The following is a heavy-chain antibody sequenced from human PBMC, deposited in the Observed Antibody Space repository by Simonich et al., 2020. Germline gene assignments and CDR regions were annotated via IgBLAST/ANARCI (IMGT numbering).Heavy chain of an antibody. CDR1: GYSFTSYW. CDR3: ARQLNDFDI. D-gene: IGHD1-1*01. Sequence: EVQLVQSGAEVKKPGESLKISCKGSGYSFTSYWLGWVRQMPGKGLAWRWIIYAGYSDTKDSPSFQGQVTISADKSISTAYLQWSSLKASDTAMYYCARQLNDFDIWGQGTMVTVSS. J-gene: IGHJ3*02. V-gene: IGHV5-51*01. CDR2: IYAGYSDT.